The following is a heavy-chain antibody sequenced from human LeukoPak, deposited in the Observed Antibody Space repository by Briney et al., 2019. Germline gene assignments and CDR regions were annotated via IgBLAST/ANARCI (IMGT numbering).Heavy chain of an antibody. CDR3: ARVASSGGADY. D-gene: IGHD3-16*01. J-gene: IGHJ4*02. V-gene: IGHV4-59*01. CDR1: DGSISSYY. CDR2: IYYSGST. Sequence: SETLSLTCTVSDGSISSYYWSWIRQPPGKGLEWIGYIYYSGSTNYNPSLKSRVTISVDTSKNQFSLKLSSVTVADTAVYYCARVASSGGADYWGQGTLVTVSS.